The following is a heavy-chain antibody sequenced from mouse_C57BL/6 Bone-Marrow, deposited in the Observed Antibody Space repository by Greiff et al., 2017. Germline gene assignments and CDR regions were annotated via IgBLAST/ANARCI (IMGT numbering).Heavy chain of an antibody. D-gene: IGHD1-1*01. Sequence: QVQLQQPGAELVKPGASVKMSCKASGYTFTSYWITWVKQRPGQGLEWIGDIYPGSGSTNYNEKFKSKATLTVDTSSSTAYMQLSSLTSEDSAVYYGVFIYYYGSSIPYYFDYWGQGTTLTVSS. CDR2: IYPGSGST. CDR3: VFIYYYGSSIPYYFDY. J-gene: IGHJ2*01. V-gene: IGHV1-55*01. CDR1: GYTFTSYW.